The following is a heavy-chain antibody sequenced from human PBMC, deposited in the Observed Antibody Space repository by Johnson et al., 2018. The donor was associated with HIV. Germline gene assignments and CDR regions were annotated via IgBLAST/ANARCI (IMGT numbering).Heavy chain of an antibody. D-gene: IGHD3-9*01. CDR2: ISYDGSNK. J-gene: IGHJ3*02. CDR3: ARDPDWSAFDS. Sequence: QVQLVESGGGVVQPGRSLRLSCAASGFTFSSYAMHWVRQAPGKGLEWVAVISYDGSNKYYADSVKGRGTISRDNAKNSLYLQMNGLRAEDTALYYCARDPDWSAFDSWGQGTMVTVSS. V-gene: IGHV3-30*04. CDR1: GFTFSSYA.